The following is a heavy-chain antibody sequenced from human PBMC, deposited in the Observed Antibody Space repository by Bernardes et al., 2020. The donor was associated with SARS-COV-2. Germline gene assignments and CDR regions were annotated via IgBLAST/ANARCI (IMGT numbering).Heavy chain of an antibody. CDR1: GFTFSSYG. J-gene: IGHJ4*02. V-gene: IGHV3-30*18. CDR3: AEGTYYDIWTGYYFDY. D-gene: IGHD3-9*01. Sequence: GGSLRLSCAASGFTFSSYGMHWVRQAPGKGLEWVAVISYDGSNKYYADSVKGRFTISRDNSKNTLYLQMNSLRAEDTAVYYCAEGTYYDIWTGYYFDYWGQGTLVTVSS. CDR2: ISYDGSNK.